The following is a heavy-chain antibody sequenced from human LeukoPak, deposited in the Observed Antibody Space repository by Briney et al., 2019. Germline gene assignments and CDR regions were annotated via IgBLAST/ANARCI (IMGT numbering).Heavy chain of an antibody. CDR3: ANSIIAVAGFFDY. CDR2: ISGSGGST. D-gene: IGHD6-19*01. Sequence: PGGSLRLSCAASGFTFSSYAMSWVRQAPGKGLEWVSAISGSGGSTYYADSVKGQFTISRDNSKNTLYLQMNSLRAEDTAVYYCANSIIAVAGFFDYWGQGTLVTVSS. CDR1: GFTFSSYA. J-gene: IGHJ4*02. V-gene: IGHV3-23*01.